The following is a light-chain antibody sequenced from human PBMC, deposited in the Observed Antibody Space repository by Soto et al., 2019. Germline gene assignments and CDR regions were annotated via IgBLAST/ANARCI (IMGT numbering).Light chain of an antibody. J-gene: IGLJ2*01. CDR1: SSDIGGYNY. CDR2: NVS. CDR3: ASYASSNTVL. Sequence: QSALTQPASVSGSPGQSITISCTGTSSDIGGYNYVSWYQQHPGKAPKLMIYNVSDRPSGVSNRFSDSKSGNTASLTISRLQAEDEADYYCASYASSNTVLFGGGTKVTVL. V-gene: IGLV2-14*03.